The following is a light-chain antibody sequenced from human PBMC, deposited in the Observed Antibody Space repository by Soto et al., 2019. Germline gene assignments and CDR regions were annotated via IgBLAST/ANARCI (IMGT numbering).Light chain of an antibody. CDR3: QHYNSYSRT. CDR2: KAS. Sequence: DIQMTQSPSTLSASIGDRVTITCRASQSIDSWLAWYQQKPGKGPKLLIYKASSLQTGGPSRFSGSGSGTEFTLTISSLQADDFATYYCQHYNSYSRTFGQGTKVEVK. CDR1: QSIDSW. V-gene: IGKV1-5*03. J-gene: IGKJ1*01.